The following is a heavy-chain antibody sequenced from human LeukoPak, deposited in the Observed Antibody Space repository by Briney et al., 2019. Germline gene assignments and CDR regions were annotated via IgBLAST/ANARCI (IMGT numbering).Heavy chain of an antibody. CDR2: ISRSGDDT. D-gene: IGHD3-10*01. V-gene: IGHV3-23*01. CDR1: GFTFSGYA. CDR3: AKAGANWFDP. J-gene: IGHJ5*02. Sequence: TGGSLRLSCAASGFTFSGYAMSWVRQAPGKGLQWVATISRSGDDTYYADSVKGRFTVSRDNSKNTTYVQMNSLRAEDTAIYYCAKAGANWFDPWGQGTLVTVSS.